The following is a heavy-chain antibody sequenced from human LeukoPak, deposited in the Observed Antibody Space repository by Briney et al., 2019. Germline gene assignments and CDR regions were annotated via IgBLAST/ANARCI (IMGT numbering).Heavy chain of an antibody. Sequence: PSETLSFTCAVYGGSFSNYYWSWIRQPPGKGLEWIGEINHSGSTNYNPSLMSRVAVSIDTSKNQFSLKLTSVTAADTAVYYCARGGWELPEGFFDSWGQGTPVTVSS. CDR2: INHSGST. CDR3: ARGGWELPEGFFDS. D-gene: IGHD1-26*01. CDR1: GGSFSNYY. V-gene: IGHV4-34*01. J-gene: IGHJ4*02.